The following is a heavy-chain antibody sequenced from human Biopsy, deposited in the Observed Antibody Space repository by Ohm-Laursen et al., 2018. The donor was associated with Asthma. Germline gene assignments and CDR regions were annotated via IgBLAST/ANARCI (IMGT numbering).Heavy chain of an antibody. J-gene: IGHJ3*02. CDR1: GFTVSTNG. CDR2: IYSGGGT. CDR3: ARAYGGSFFSGSFDI. Sequence: GSLRLSCVASGFTVSTNGMSWVRQPPGKGLEWVSVIYSGGGTYYADSVQGRVTISRDNSKNTLSLQMNSLRAEDTAVYYCARAYGGSFFSGSFDIWGQGTMVTVSS. D-gene: IGHD4-23*01. V-gene: IGHV3-53*01.